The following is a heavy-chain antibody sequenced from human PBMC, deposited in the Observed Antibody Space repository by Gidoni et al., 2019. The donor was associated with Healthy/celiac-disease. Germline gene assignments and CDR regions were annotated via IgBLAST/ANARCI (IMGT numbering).Heavy chain of an antibody. V-gene: IGHV1-18*01. J-gene: IGHJ4*02. Sequence: QVHLVQSGAEVKKPGASVKVSCKASGYTFTSYGISWVRQAPGQGLAWMGWISAYNGNKNYAQKLQGRVTMTTDTSTSTAYMGLRSLRSDDTAVYYCARDHLPVVPAAPKWGVDYWGQGTLVTVSS. CDR3: ARDHLPVVPAAPKWGVDY. CDR1: GYTFTSYG. CDR2: ISAYNGNK. D-gene: IGHD2-2*01.